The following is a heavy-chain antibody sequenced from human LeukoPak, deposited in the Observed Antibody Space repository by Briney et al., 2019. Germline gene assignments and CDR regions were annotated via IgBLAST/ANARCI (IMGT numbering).Heavy chain of an antibody. CDR1: VFTFSSYS. Sequence: GGSLRLCCAASVFTFSSYSMNWVRQAPGKGLEWVSSISSSSSYIYYADSVKGRFTISRDNAKNSLYLQMNSLRAEDTAVYYCARSFRLDAFDIWGQGTMLTVSS. D-gene: IGHD6-13*01. J-gene: IGHJ3*02. CDR3: ARSFRLDAFDI. CDR2: ISSSSSYI. V-gene: IGHV3-21*01.